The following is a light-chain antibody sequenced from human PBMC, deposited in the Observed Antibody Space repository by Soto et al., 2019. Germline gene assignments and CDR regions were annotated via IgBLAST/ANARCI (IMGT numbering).Light chain of an antibody. CDR3: QQSYSDPLT. CDR1: QNIRTY. CDR2: AAS. Sequence: DIQMTQSPSSLSASVGDRVTITCRASQNIRTYLNWYQQRQGKAPKFLIYAASNLQDGVPSRFSGSESGTDFTLTISSLQPEDSATYYCQQSYSDPLTFGQGTKLEIK. V-gene: IGKV1-39*01. J-gene: IGKJ2*01.